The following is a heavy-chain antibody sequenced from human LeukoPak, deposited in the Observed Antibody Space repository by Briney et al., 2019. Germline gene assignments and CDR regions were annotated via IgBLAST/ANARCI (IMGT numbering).Heavy chain of an antibody. Sequence: GASVKVSCKTSGFTFTAYGIAWVRQAPGQGLEWMGWINTNTGNPTYAQGFTGRFVFSLDTSVSTAYLQISSLKAEDTAVYYCARGLIAVGIWGQGIMVTVSS. V-gene: IGHV7-4-1*02. CDR2: INTNTGNP. CDR3: ARGLIAVGI. CDR1: GFTFTAYG. J-gene: IGHJ3*02. D-gene: IGHD6-19*01.